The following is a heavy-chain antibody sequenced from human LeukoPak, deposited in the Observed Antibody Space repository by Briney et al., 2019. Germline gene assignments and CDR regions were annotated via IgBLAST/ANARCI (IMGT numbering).Heavy chain of an antibody. V-gene: IGHV4-4*09. CDR3: ARLSWYPPYYYYGMDV. Sequence: SETLSLTCTVSGGSISSYYWSWIRQPPGKGLEWIGYIYTSGSTNYNPSLKSRVTISVDTSKNQFSLKLSSVTAADTAVYYCARLSWYPPYYYYGMDVWGQGTTVTVSS. CDR1: GGSISSYY. CDR2: IYTSGST. J-gene: IGHJ6*02. D-gene: IGHD6-13*01.